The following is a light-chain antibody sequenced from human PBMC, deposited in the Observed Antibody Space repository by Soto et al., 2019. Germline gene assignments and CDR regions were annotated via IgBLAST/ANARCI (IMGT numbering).Light chain of an antibody. CDR3: QQYYSIPLT. Sequence: DIVMTQSPDSLAVSLGERATINCKSSQIVLYSSNNKNYLAWYQQKPGQSPKLLIYWASTRESGVPDRFRGSGSGTDFTLTISSLQAEDVAVYYCQQYYSIPLTFGGGTKVDIK. CDR1: QIVLYSSNNKNY. V-gene: IGKV4-1*01. CDR2: WAS. J-gene: IGKJ4*01.